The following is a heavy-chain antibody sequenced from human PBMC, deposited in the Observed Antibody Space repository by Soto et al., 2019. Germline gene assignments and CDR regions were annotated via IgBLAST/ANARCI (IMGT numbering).Heavy chain of an antibody. J-gene: IGHJ4*01. CDR2: IWYDGSNK. CDR1: GFTFSSYG. Sequence: GGSLRLSCSASGFTFSSYGMHWVRQAPGKGLEWVAVIWYDGSNKYYADSVKGRFTISRDNSKNTLYLQMNSLRAEDTAVYYCARDFGSCWSHGGFDYWGHGT. CDR3: ARDFGSCWSHGGFDY. V-gene: IGHV3-33*01. D-gene: IGHD6-19*01.